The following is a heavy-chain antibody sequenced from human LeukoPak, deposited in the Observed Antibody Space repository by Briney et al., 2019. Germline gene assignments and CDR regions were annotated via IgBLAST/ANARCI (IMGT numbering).Heavy chain of an antibody. J-gene: IGHJ4*02. CDR2: IYHSGST. V-gene: IGHV4-38-2*02. D-gene: IGHD3-16*01. CDR3: ARGLGLITYFDY. CDR1: GYSISSGYD. Sequence: SETLSLTCTVSGYSISSGYDWGWIRQPPGKGLELIGSIYHSGSTYYNPSLKSRVTISVDTPKNQFSLKLSSVTAADTVVYYCARGLGLITYFDYWGQGTLVTVSS.